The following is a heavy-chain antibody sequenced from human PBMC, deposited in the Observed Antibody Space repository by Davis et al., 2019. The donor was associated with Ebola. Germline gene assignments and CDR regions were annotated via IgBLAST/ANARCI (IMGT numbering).Heavy chain of an antibody. CDR1: GYTFTSYY. V-gene: IGHV1-18*04. CDR2: ISAYNGNT. Sequence: ASVKVSCKASGYTFTSYYMHWVRQAPGQGLEWMGWISAYNGNTNYAQKLQGRVTMTTDTSTSTAYMELRSLRSDDTAVYYCARGGTIFGVVIMGYYYYGMDVWGQGTTVTVSS. CDR3: ARGGTIFGVVIMGYYYYGMDV. J-gene: IGHJ6*02. D-gene: IGHD3-3*01.